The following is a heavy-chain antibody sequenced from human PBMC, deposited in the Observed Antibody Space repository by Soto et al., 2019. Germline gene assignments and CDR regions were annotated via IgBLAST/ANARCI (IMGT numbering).Heavy chain of an antibody. CDR1: GFTVSSNY. Sequence: GGSLRLSCAASGFTVSSNYMSWVRQAPGKGLEWVSVIYSGGSTYYADSVKGRFTISRDNSKNTLYLQMNSLRAEDTAVYYCARGVRFLEWLLGYYYMDVWGKGTTITVSS. J-gene: IGHJ6*03. V-gene: IGHV3-66*01. CDR3: ARGVRFLEWLLGYYYMDV. CDR2: IYSGGST. D-gene: IGHD3-3*01.